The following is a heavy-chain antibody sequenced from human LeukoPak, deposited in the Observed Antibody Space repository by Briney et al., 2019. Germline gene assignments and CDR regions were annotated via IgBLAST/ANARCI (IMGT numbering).Heavy chain of an antibody. D-gene: IGHD3-10*01. J-gene: IGHJ4*02. CDR2: MSYSGTT. Sequence: TSETLSLTCTVSGGSISSYSWSWVRQPPGKGLEWFAYMSYSGTTNYNPSLKSRVTISVDTSKKQFSLKLSSVTAADTAVYYCARHEGKLWFGETAMNYWGQGTLVTVSS. CDR3: ARHEGKLWFGETAMNY. CDR1: GGSISSYS. V-gene: IGHV4-59*08.